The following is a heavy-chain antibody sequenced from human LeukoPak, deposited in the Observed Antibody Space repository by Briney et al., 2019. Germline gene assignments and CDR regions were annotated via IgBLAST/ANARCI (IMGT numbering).Heavy chain of an antibody. V-gene: IGHV4-61*08. CDR3: ARDSGGIAAA. CDR2: IYYSGST. J-gene: IGHJ5*02. Sequence: SETLSLTCTVSGGSISSGDYYWSWIRQPPGKGLEWIGYIYYSGSTNYNPSLKSRVTISVDTSKNQFSLKLSSVTAADTAVYYCARDSGGIAAAWGQGTLVTVSS. CDR1: GGSISSGDYY. D-gene: IGHD6-13*01.